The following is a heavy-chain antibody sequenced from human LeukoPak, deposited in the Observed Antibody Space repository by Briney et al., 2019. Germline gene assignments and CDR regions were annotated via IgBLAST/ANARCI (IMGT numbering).Heavy chain of an antibody. Sequence: GGSLRLSCAASGFTFSSYAMNWVRQAPGKGLERVSAISGGSGSTYYADSVKGRFTISRDNSKNTLYLQMNSLRAEDTAVYYCAKDRHGSGSYPTWYYFDYWGQGTLVTVSS. CDR2: ISGGSGST. J-gene: IGHJ4*02. V-gene: IGHV3-23*01. CDR3: AKDRHGSGSYPTWYYFDY. D-gene: IGHD3-10*01. CDR1: GFTFSSYA.